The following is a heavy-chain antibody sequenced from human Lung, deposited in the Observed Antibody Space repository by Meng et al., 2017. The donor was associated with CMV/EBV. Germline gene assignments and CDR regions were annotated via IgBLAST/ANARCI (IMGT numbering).Heavy chain of an antibody. D-gene: IGHD6-13*01. Sequence: GGSXRLXCAASGFTFSDYYMSWIRQAPGKGLEWVSYISSSGSTIYYADSVKGRFTISRDNAKNSLYLQMNSLRAEDTAVYSCARVAGGSWGFRRYYFDYWGQGXLVTVSS. CDR3: ARVAGGSWGFRRYYFDY. J-gene: IGHJ4*02. V-gene: IGHV3-11*01. CDR1: GFTFSDYY. CDR2: ISSSGSTI.